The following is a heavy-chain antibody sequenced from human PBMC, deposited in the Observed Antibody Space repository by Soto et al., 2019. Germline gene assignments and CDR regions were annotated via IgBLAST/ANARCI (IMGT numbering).Heavy chain of an antibody. CDR3: ARDPADY. CDR1: GYTFTSYA. Sequence: ASVKVSCKASGYTFTSYAIHWVRQAPGQRLEWMGWINAGNGDTKYSQNFQGRVTITRDTSASTAYIEVSSLRAEDTAVYYCARDPADYWGQGTLVTVSS. CDR2: INAGNGDT. J-gene: IGHJ4*02. V-gene: IGHV1-3*01.